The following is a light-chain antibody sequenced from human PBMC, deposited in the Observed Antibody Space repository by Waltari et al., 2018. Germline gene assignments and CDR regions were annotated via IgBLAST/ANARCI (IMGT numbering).Light chain of an antibody. Sequence: ERVMTQSPATLSVSPGDRATLSCRASQSVSSNLAWYQQKPGQATRLRIYGASTRATGIPARFSGSGSGTEFTLTISSLQSEDFAFYYCQQYNNWPRTFGQGTKVEIK. V-gene: IGKV3-15*01. CDR1: QSVSSN. CDR3: QQYNNWPRT. J-gene: IGKJ1*01. CDR2: GAS.